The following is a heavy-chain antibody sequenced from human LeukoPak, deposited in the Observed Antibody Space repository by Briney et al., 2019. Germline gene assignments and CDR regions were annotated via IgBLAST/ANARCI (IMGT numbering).Heavy chain of an antibody. CDR3: ARTTGGHFDS. V-gene: IGHV3-33*01. CDR2: VWYDGSDK. D-gene: IGHD2-8*02. Sequence: GGSLRLSCAASGFTFSSYGMHWVRQAPGKGLEWVAVVWYDGSDKYYADSVKGRFTVSRDNSKSTLYLQMNSLRAEDTAVYYCARTTGGHFDSWGQGTLVAVSS. CDR1: GFTFSSYG. J-gene: IGHJ4*02.